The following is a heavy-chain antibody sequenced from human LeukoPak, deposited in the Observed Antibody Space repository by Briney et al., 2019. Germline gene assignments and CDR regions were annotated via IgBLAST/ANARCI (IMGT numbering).Heavy chain of an antibody. CDR2: ISYSGST. D-gene: IGHD5-12*01. V-gene: IGHV4-59*01. Sequence: SETLSLTCTVSGDSITNYYWSWIRQPPGKGLEWIGYISYSGSTNYNPSLKSRVTISVDMSKNQFSLKLSSVTAADTAVYYCARQPLNGWIYFDYWGQGTLVTVSS. CDR3: ARQPLNGWIYFDY. J-gene: IGHJ4*02. CDR1: GDSITNYY.